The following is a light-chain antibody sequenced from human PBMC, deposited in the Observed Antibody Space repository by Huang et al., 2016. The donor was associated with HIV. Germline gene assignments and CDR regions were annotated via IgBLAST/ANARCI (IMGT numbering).Light chain of an antibody. CDR3: QQYYSSLWT. J-gene: IGKJ1*01. CDR2: WAA. V-gene: IGKV4-1*01. Sequence: DIVMTQSPDSLTVSLGERATIHCKSSQSLLYSSNNKNYLNWYQQKQGQPPKLLIYWAAARESGVTDRFSGSGSGTNFTLTINSLQAEDMAVYYCQQYYSSLWTFGQGTKVQIK. CDR1: QSLLYSSNNKNY.